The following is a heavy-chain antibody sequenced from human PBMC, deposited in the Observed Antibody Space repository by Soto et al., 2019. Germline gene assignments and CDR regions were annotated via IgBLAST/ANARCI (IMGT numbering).Heavy chain of an antibody. CDR1: GGSISSSTYY. Sequence: QLQLQESGPGLVKPSETLSLTCTVSGGSISSSTYYWGWIRQPPGKGLEWIGSIYYSGSTYYNPTLKSXXTXSXXTSKNQFSPKLTSVTAADTAVYYCARLEYSSYWYAWGQESMDTVSS. D-gene: IGHD6-13*01. CDR2: IYYSGST. J-gene: IGHJ4*02. CDR3: ARLEYSSYWYA. V-gene: IGHV4-39*01.